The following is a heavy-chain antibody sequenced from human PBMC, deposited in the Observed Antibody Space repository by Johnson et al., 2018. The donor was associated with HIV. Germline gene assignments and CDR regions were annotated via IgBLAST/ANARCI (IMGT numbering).Heavy chain of an antibody. J-gene: IGHJ3*02. CDR1: GFTFSSYA. CDR2: IRYDGSNK. Sequence: QVQLVESGGGLVQPGGSLRLSCAASGFTFSSYAMHWVRQAPGKGLEWVAFIRYDGSNKYYADSVTGRFTISRDNSKNTLYLQMNSLRAEDTAVYYCAKDLPYDYDSSWERAFDIWGQGTMVIVSS. D-gene: IGHD3-22*01. CDR3: AKDLPYDYDSSWERAFDI. V-gene: IGHV3-30*02.